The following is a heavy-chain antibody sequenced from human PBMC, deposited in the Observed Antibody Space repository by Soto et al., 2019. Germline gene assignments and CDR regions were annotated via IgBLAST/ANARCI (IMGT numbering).Heavy chain of an antibody. CDR1: GFTFSSYA. D-gene: IGHD3-3*01. CDR2: ISGSGGST. Sequence: GGSLRLSCAASGFTFSSYAMSWVRQAPGKGLEWVSAISGSGGSTYYADSVKGRFTISRDNSKNTLYLQMNSLRAEDTAVYYCAKGVGVTIFGVVKFGRRFDPWGQGTLVTVSS. V-gene: IGHV3-23*01. J-gene: IGHJ5*02. CDR3: AKGVGVTIFGVVKFGRRFDP.